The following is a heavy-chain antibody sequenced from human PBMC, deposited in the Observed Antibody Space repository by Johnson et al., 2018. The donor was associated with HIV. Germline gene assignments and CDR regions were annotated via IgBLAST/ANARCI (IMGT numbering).Heavy chain of an antibody. CDR2: IGTACDT. Sequence: VQLVESGGGVVQPGRSLRLSCAASGFTFSSYDMHWVRQATGKGLEWVSAIGTACDTYYPGSVKGRFTISRENAKNSLYLQMNSLRAEDTAVYYCARGLTGTRRDAFDIWGQGTMVTVSS. CDR1: GFTFSSYD. D-gene: IGHD1-7*01. CDR3: ARGLTGTRRDAFDI. V-gene: IGHV3-13*01. J-gene: IGHJ3*02.